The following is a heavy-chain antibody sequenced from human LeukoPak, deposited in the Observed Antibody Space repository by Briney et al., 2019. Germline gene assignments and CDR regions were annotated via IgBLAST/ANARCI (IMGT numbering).Heavy chain of an antibody. V-gene: IGHV3-74*01. CDR2: VSGDGSST. J-gene: IGHJ4*02. CDR3: ARQYCTGGSCYSGDFFDY. Sequence: GGSLRLSCAASGFTFSRYWMHWVRQGPGKGLVWVSRVSGDGSSTTYADSVKGRFTISRDNAKNSLYLQMNSLRAEDTAVYYCARQYCTGGSCYSGDFFDYWGRGTLVTVSS. D-gene: IGHD2-15*01. CDR1: GFTFSRYW.